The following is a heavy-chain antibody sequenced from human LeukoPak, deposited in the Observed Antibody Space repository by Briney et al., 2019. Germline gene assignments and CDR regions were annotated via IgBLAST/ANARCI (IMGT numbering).Heavy chain of an antibody. V-gene: IGHV3-23*01. CDR3: AKVGYCTKNCIRTHDY. D-gene: IGHD2-8*01. Sequence: PGGSLRLSCVASGFSFSDSVMSWVRQAPGKGLEWVSAISGDAGVTYYAASVKGRFTISRDNSKNTVYLQMNSLRAEDTATYYCAKVGYCTKNCIRTHDYWGQGALVTVSS. CDR1: GFSFSDSV. J-gene: IGHJ4*02. CDR2: ISGDAGVT.